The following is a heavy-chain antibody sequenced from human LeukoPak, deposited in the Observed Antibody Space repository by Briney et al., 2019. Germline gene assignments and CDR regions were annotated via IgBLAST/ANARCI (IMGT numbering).Heavy chain of an antibody. D-gene: IGHD1-26*01. CDR3: ARDHGSSGFNY. Sequence: ASETLSLTCTVSGGSISSYYWSWIRQPPGKGLEWIGYIYNSGSTSYSPSLKSRVTISVDTTKNQFSLKLNSVTAADTAVYYCARDHGSSGFNYWGQGTLVTVSS. V-gene: IGHV4-59*01. CDR1: GGSISSYY. CDR2: IYNSGST. J-gene: IGHJ4*02.